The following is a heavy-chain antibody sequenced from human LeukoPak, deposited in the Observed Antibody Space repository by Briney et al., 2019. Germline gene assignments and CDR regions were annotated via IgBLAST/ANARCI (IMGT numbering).Heavy chain of an antibody. D-gene: IGHD3-3*01. CDR2: ISSSSSYI. CDR1: GFTFSSYS. Sequence: PGGSLRLSCAASGFTFSSYSMNWVRQAPGKGLEWVSSISSSSSYIYYADSVKGRFTISRDNAKNSLYLQMNSLRAEDTAVYYCARNYDFWSGYSLINYYYYGMDVWGQGTTVTVSS. CDR3: ARNYDFWSGYSLINYYYYGMDV. V-gene: IGHV3-21*01. J-gene: IGHJ6*02.